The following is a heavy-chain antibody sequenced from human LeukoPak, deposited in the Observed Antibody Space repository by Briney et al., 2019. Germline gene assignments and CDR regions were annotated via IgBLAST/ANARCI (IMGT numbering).Heavy chain of an antibody. CDR3: ARSSPVTIRGGWYFDL. CDR2: INPSTGGT. CDR1: GYTFTNYN. J-gene: IGHJ2*01. Sequence: ASVKVSCKASGYTFTNYNLHWVRQAPGQRLEWMGVINPSTGGTGYAHKFQDRVTMTRDTSTSTVYMELSSLKSDDTVVYYCARSSPVTIRGGWYFDLWGRGTLVTVSS. D-gene: IGHD4-17*01. V-gene: IGHV1-46*01.